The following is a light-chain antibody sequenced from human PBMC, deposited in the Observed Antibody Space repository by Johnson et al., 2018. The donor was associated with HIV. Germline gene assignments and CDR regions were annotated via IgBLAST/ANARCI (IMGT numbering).Light chain of an antibody. Sequence: QSILTQPPSVSAAPGQKVTISCSGSSSNIGNNYVSWYQQVPGTAPKLLIYDNNRRPSGIPDRFSGSKSGTSATLGITGLQTGDEADYYCGTWDTSLSARGVFGTGPKVTVL. CDR1: SSNIGNNY. CDR3: GTWDTSLSARGV. V-gene: IGLV1-51*01. J-gene: IGLJ1*01. CDR2: DNN.